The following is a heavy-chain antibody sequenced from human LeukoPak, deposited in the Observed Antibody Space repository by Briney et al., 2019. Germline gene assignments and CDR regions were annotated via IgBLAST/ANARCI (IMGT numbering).Heavy chain of an antibody. V-gene: IGHV3-64*01. D-gene: IGHD1-26*01. Sequence: PGGSLRLSCAASGFTFSNYVMYWVRQAPGKGLEYISGISSDGGGTNYANSVKGRFTISRDNSKNTLYLQMNSLRAEDTAVYYCARVALGAFDYWGQGTLVTVSS. CDR2: ISSDGGGT. J-gene: IGHJ4*02. CDR3: ARVALGAFDY. CDR1: GFTFSNYV.